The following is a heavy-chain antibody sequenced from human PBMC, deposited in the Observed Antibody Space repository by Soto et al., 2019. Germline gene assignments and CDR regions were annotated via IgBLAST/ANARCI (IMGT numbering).Heavy chain of an antibody. J-gene: IGHJ3*02. CDR3: ARHYSSSPKHAFDI. CDR2: IIPIFGTA. CDR1: GGTFSSYA. Sequence: QVQLVQSGAEVKKPGSSVTVSCKASGGTFSSYAISWVRQAPGQGLAWMGGIIPIFGTANYAQKFQGRDTNTADESTSTAYMGLSSRRAEDTALYYCARHYSSSPKHAFDIWGQGTIVTVSS. D-gene: IGHD6-6*01. V-gene: IGHV1-69*01.